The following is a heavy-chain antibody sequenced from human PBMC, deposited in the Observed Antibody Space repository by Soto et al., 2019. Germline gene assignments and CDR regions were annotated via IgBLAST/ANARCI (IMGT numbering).Heavy chain of an antibody. D-gene: IGHD1-20*01. V-gene: IGHV4-4*02. CDR2: IYQSGNT. Sequence: QVQLQESGPGLVKPSGTLSLTCAVSGGSITSSNCWTWVRQPPGKGLEWIGEIYQSGNTNYNPSLKSRVTISVDKSKNQFSLKVNSVTAADTAIYYCARGIHSMSGTTDYWGQGTLVTVSS. CDR3: ARGIHSMSGTTDY. CDR1: GGSITSSNC. J-gene: IGHJ4*02.